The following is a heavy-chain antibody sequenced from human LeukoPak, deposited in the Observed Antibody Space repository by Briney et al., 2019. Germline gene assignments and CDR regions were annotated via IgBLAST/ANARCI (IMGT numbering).Heavy chain of an antibody. CDR2: INPNSGGT. D-gene: IGHD5-18*01. CDR3: ARVAVKEVDTNWFDP. J-gene: IGHJ5*02. V-gene: IGHV1-2*06. Sequence: ASVKVSCKASGYTFTGYYMHWVRQAPGQGLEWMGRINPNSGGTNYAQKFQGRVTMTRDTSISTAYMELSRLRSDDTAVYYCARVAVKEVDTNWFDPWGQGTLVTVSS. CDR1: GYTFTGYY.